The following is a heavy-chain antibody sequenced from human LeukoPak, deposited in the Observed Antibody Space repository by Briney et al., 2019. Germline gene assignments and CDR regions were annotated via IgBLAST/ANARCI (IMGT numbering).Heavy chain of an antibody. J-gene: IGHJ4*02. D-gene: IGHD4-23*01. V-gene: IGHV3-48*04. Sequence: PGGSLRLSCAASGFTFSSYSMNWVRQAPEKGLEWVSYISSSGTTIYYADSVKGRFSISRDNAKNTLYLQMNSLRVEDTAVYYCARGRPHGNDYWGQGTLVTVSS. CDR2: ISSSGTTI. CDR3: ARGRPHGNDY. CDR1: GFTFSSYS.